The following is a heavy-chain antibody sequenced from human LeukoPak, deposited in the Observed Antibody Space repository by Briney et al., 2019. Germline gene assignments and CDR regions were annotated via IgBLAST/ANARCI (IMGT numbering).Heavy chain of an antibody. D-gene: IGHD6-13*01. CDR3: ARESAGFDY. CDR1: GFTFSNYA. Sequence: GGPLRLSCAASGFTFSNYAMHWVRQAPGKGLEWVAVIWYDGSNKNYADSAKGRFTISRDNSKNTLYLQMNSLRAEDTAVFYCARESAGFDYWGQGTLVTVSS. J-gene: IGHJ4*02. V-gene: IGHV3-33*01. CDR2: IWYDGSNK.